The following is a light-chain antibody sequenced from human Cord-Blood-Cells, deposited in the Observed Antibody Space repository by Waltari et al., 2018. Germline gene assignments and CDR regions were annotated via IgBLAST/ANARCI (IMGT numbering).Light chain of an antibody. V-gene: IGKV2D-29*02. CDR1: QSPLHSDGTTY. CDR2: EVS. Sequence: DFGLNMTPLSLSVTPGQPASISFKSSQSPLHSDGTTYLYWYLQKPGQSPQLLIYEVSNRFSGVPERFSGSGSGTDFTLKISRVEAEDVGVCYCMQSIQLPLTFGGGTKVEIK. CDR3: MQSIQLPLT. J-gene: IGKJ4*01.